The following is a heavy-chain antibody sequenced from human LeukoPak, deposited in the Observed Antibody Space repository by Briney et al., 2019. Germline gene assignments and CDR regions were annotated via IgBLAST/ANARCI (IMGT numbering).Heavy chain of an antibody. D-gene: IGHD5-18*01. CDR1: GFTFSSYE. V-gene: IGHV3-48*03. CDR3: ARDHTAMDN. Sequence: GGSLRLSRAASGFTFSSYEMNWVRQAPGKGLEWVSYISSSGSTIYYADSVKGRFTISRDNAKNSLYLRMNSLRAEDTAVYYCARDHTAMDNWGQGTLITVSS. J-gene: IGHJ4*02. CDR2: ISSSGSTI.